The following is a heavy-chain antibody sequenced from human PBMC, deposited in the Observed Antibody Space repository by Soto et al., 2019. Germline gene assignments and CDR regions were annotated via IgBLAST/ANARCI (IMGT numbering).Heavy chain of an antibody. CDR2: IYTSGST. J-gene: IGHJ5*02. CDR3: ARDHSGYEEGWFDP. V-gene: IGHV4-4*07. CDR1: GGSISSYY. D-gene: IGHD5-12*01. Sequence: PSETLSLTCTVSGGSISSYYWSWIRQPAGKGLEWIGRIYTSGSTNYNPSLKSRVTMSVDTSKNQFSLKLSSVTAADTAVYYCARDHSGYEEGWFDPWGQGTLVTVSS.